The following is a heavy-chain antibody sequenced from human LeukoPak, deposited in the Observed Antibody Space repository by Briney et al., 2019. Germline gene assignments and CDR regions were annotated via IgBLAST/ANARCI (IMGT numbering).Heavy chain of an antibody. J-gene: IGHJ4*02. Sequence: GGSLRLSCAASGITFSSHAMSWVRQAPGKGLEWVSAISGSGSSTYYADSVQGRFTVSRDNSKNTLYLQMNSLRAEDTAVYYCAKDGSSSWSPLNFDYWGRGTLVTVSS. D-gene: IGHD6-13*01. CDR3: AKDGSSSWSPLNFDY. CDR1: GITFSSHA. V-gene: IGHV3-23*01. CDR2: ISGSGSST.